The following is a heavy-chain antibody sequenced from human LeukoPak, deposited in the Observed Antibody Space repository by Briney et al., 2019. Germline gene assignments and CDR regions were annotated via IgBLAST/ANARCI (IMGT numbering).Heavy chain of an antibody. CDR3: ARSNPNLFSRSEYFQH. CDR1: GGSISSSSYY. V-gene: IGHV4-39*07. Sequence: NPSETLSLTCTVSGGSISSSSYYWGWIRQPPGKGLECIGSIYYSGSTYYNPSLKSRVTISVDTSKNQFSLKLSSVTAADTAVYYCARSNPNLFSRSEYFQHWGQGTLVTVSS. J-gene: IGHJ1*01. CDR2: IYYSGST. D-gene: IGHD1-14*01.